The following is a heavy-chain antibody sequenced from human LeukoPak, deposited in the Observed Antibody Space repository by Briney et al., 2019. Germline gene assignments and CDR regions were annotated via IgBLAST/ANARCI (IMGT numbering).Heavy chain of an antibody. CDR1: GGTFSSYA. J-gene: IGHJ4*02. Sequence: SVKVSCKASGGTFSSYAISWVRQAPGQGLEWMGGIIPIFGTANYAQKFQGRVTITADESTSTAYMELSSLRSEDTALYYCAKDIRMGYYSSGTSIDYWGQGTLVTVSS. CDR2: IIPIFGTA. D-gene: IGHD3-10*01. CDR3: AKDIRMGYYSSGTSIDY. V-gene: IGHV1-69*13.